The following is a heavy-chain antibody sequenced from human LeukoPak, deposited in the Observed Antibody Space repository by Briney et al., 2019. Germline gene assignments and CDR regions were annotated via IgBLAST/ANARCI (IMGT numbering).Heavy chain of an antibody. CDR3: AKGVGYCSGGSCQQFDY. V-gene: IGHV3-23*01. CDR2: ISGSGVGT. CDR1: GFTFSSYI. J-gene: IGHJ4*02. Sequence: GGSLRLSCAASGFTFSSYIMNWVRQAPGKGLEWVSAISGSGVGTYYADSVKGRFTISRDNSKNTLYLQMNTLRAEDTAVYYCAKGVGYCSGGSCQQFDYWGQGTLVTVSS. D-gene: IGHD2-15*01.